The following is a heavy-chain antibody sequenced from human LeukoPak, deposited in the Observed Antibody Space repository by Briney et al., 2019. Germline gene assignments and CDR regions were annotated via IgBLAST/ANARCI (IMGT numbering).Heavy chain of an antibody. D-gene: IGHD6-13*01. V-gene: IGHV4-34*01. CDR3: ARGRYSSSWGGSKWFDP. CDR1: GGSFSGYY. J-gene: IGHJ5*02. CDR2: INHSGST. Sequence: SETLTLTCAVYGGSFSGYYWSWIRQPQGKGLEWIREINHSGSTNYNPSLKSRVTISVDTSKNQFSLKLSSVTAADTAVYYCARGRYSSSWGGSKWFDPWGQGTLVTVSS.